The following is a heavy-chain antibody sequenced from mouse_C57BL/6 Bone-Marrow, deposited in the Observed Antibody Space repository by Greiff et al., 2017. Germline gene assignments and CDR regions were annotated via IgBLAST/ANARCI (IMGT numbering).Heavy chain of an antibody. CDR3: ARGDYGHYYAIDY. J-gene: IGHJ4*01. CDR2: IDPANGNT. V-gene: IGHV14-3*01. Sequence: EVQLQQSVAELVRPGASVKLSCTASGFNIKNTYMHWVKQRPEQGLEWIGRIDPANGNTKYDPKFQGKATITADTASNSAYLQLSSLTSEDTAVYYCARGDYGHYYAIDYWGQGTSVTVSA. CDR1: GFNIKNTY. D-gene: IGHD1-1*01.